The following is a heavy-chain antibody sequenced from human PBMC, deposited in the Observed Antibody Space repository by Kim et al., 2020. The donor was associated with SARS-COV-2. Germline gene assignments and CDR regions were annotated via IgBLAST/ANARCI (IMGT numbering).Heavy chain of an antibody. CDR3: TKDVLAGGTDV. Sequence: GGSLRLSCIASGFTFHDHAMHWVRQAPGKGLEWVSGIMWNTDGIGYADPVKGRFTTSIDKAKNSLYLQMNSLRPEDTALYYCTKDVLAGGTDVWGQGTAV. D-gene: IGHD3-3*02. J-gene: IGHJ6*02. V-gene: IGHV3-9*01. CDR1: GFTFHDHA. CDR2: IMWNTDGI.